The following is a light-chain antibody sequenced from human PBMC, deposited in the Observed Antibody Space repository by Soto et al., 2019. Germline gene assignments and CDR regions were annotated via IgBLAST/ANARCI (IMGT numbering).Light chain of an antibody. CDR2: EVT. V-gene: IGLV2-8*01. Sequence: QSVLTQPPSASGSLGQSVTISCTGTSSDVGGYNYVSWYQQHPGKAPKLMIYEVTKRPSGVPDRFSGSKSGNTASLTVSGLQAEDEADYYCEAWDSSLSAGVFGGGTKLTVL. CDR1: SSDVGGYNY. J-gene: IGLJ3*02. CDR3: EAWDSSLSAGV.